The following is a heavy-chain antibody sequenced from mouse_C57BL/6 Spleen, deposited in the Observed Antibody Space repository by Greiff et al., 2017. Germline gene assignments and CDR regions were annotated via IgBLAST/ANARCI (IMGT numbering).Heavy chain of an antibody. Sequence: VHLVESGAERVRPGASVTLSCKASGYTCTDYEMHWVKQTPVHGLEWIGAIDPETGGTAYNQKFKGKAILTADKSYSTAYMELRSLTTEDSAVYYCTRPTDGYYGDWGQGTTRTVSS. V-gene: IGHV1-15*01. D-gene: IGHD2-3*01. J-gene: IGHJ2*01. CDR1: GYTCTDYE. CDR3: TRPTDGYYGD. CDR2: IDPETGGT.